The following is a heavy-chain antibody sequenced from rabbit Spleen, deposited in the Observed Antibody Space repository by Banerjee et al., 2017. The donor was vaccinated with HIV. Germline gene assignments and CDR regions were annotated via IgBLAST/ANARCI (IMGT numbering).Heavy chain of an antibody. CDR1: GFSFSSSYH. V-gene: IGHV1S40*01. CDR3: ARDLDGVIGWNFGW. J-gene: IGHJ4*01. Sequence: QSLEESGGDLVKPGASLTLSCTASGFSFSSSYHMCWVRQAPGKGLEWIACIYVGSSGSTYFATWAKGRFTISKTSSTTVALQMTSLTAADTATYFCARDLDGVIGWNFGWWGPGTLVTVS. D-gene: IGHD1-1*01. CDR2: IYVGSSGST.